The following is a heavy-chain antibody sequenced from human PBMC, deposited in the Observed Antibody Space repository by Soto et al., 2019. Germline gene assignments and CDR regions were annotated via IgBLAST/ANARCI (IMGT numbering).Heavy chain of an antibody. CDR2: IYYSGST. CDR3: ARDQGMGAAAPSV. V-gene: IGHV4-30-4*01. Sequence: SETLSLTCTVSGGSISCGDYYWSWIRQPPGKGLEWIGYIYYSGSTYYNPSLKSRVTISVDTSKNQFSLKLSSVTAADTAVYYCARDQGMGAAAPSVWGQGTLVTVSS. CDR1: GGSISCGDYY. J-gene: IGHJ4*02. D-gene: IGHD2-15*01.